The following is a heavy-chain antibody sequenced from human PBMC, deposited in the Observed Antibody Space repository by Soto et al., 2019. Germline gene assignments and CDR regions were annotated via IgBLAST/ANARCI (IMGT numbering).Heavy chain of an antibody. J-gene: IGHJ6*02. CDR2: IYYSGST. Sequence: SETLSLTCTVSGGSISSYYWSWIRQPPGKGLEWIGYIYYSGSTNYNPSLKSRVTISVDTSKNQFSLKLSSVTAADTAVYYCARVRHYDFRSGYLGMDVWGQGTTVTVSS. CDR3: ARVRHYDFRSGYLGMDV. CDR1: GGSISSYY. D-gene: IGHD3-3*01. V-gene: IGHV4-59*01.